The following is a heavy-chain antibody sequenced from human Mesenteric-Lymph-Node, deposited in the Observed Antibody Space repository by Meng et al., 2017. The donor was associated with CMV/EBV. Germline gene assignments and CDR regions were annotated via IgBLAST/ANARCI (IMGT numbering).Heavy chain of an antibody. CDR2: INPNSGGT. D-gene: IGHD2-2*01. CDR3: ARESCSSTSCKYYFDY. V-gene: IGHV1-2*06. CDR1: YPRTGYY. Sequence: YPRTGYYMHWVRPAPGQGLEWMGRINPNSGGTDYAQKFQGRVTMTRDTSISTAYMELSRLRSDDTAVYYCARESCSSTSCKYYFDYWGQGTLVTVSS. J-gene: IGHJ4*02.